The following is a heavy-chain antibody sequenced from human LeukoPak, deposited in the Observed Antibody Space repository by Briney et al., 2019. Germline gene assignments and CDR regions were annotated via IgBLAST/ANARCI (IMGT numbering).Heavy chain of an antibody. Sequence: GGSLRLSCAASGFTFSSYWMHWVRQAPGKGLVWVSRISIDGSSTSYADSVKGRFTISRDNAKNSLYLQMNSLRAEDTAVYYCARDYGGSSPFDYWGQGTLVTVSS. CDR2: ISIDGSST. V-gene: IGHV3-74*01. D-gene: IGHD4-23*01. CDR1: GFTFSSYW. CDR3: ARDYGGSSPFDY. J-gene: IGHJ4*02.